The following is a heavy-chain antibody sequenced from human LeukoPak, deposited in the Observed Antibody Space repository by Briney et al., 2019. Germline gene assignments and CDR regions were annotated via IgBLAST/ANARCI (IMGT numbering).Heavy chain of an antibody. CDR3: TIRDYYDSSSNSFPRSFDY. Sequence: GGSLRLSCAASGFTFSGSAMHWVRQASGKGLEWVGRIRSKANSYATAYAASVKGRFTISRDDSKNTAYLQMNSLKTEDTAVYYCTIRDYYDSSSNSFPRSFDYWGQGTLVTVSS. CDR1: GFTFSGSA. CDR2: IRSKANSYAT. J-gene: IGHJ4*02. V-gene: IGHV3-73*01. D-gene: IGHD3-22*01.